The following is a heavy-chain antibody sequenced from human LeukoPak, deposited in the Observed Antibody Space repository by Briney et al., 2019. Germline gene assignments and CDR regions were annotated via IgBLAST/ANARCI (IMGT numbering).Heavy chain of an antibody. J-gene: IGHJ3*02. CDR1: GGSISSYY. D-gene: IGHD4-11*01. CDR3: AREDDYSNFNDAFDI. V-gene: IGHV4-59*12. CDR2: IYYSGST. Sequence: SETLSLTCTVSGGSISSYYWSWIRQPPGKGLEWIGYIYYSGSTNYNPSLKSRVTISVDTSKNQFSLKLSSVTAADTAVYYCAREDDYSNFNDAFDIWGQGTMVTVSS.